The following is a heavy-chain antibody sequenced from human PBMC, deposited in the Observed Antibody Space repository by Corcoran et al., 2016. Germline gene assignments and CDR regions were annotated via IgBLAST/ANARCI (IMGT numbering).Heavy chain of an antibody. CDR2: IYYSGST. Sequence: QLQLQESGPGLVKPSETLSLTCTVSGGSISSSSYYWGWIRQPPGKGLEWIGSIYYSGSTYYNPSLKSRVTISVDTSKNQFSLKLSSVTAADTAVYYCARVTVRGVVVITSDAFDIWGQGTMVTVSS. D-gene: IGHD3-22*01. CDR3: ARVTVRGVVVITSDAFDI. CDR1: GGSISSSSYY. J-gene: IGHJ3*02. V-gene: IGHV4-39*07.